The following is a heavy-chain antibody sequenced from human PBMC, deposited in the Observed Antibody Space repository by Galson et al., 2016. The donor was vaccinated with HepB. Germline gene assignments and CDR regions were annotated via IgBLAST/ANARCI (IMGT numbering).Heavy chain of an antibody. D-gene: IGHD3-3*01. J-gene: IGHJ4*02. CDR3: ARDLEWRNYDFWSRIQVGYFDC. Sequence: SVKVSCKASGYTLTSYYMHWVRQAPGQGLEWMGWISAYNGNTNYAQKFQGRVTMTTDTSTSTAYLDLRSLGSDDTAVYYCARDLEWRNYDFWSRIQVGYFDCWGQGTLVTVSS. CDR1: GYTLTSYY. CDR2: ISAYNGNT. V-gene: IGHV1-18*04.